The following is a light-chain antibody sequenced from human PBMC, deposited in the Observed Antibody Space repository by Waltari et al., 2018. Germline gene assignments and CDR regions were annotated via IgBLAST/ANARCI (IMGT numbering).Light chain of an antibody. J-gene: IGLJ3*02. Sequence: YQQHPHIPPELVILYVTERPAGVSTRFSGSKSSHTASLTISGLQAENEADYSCCSYTGSSTRMFGGGTKLTVL. CDR3: CSYTGSSTRM. CDR2: YVT. V-gene: IGLV2-14*04.